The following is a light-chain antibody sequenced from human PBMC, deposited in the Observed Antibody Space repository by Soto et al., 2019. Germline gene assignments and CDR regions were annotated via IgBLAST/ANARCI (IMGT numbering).Light chain of an antibody. CDR2: GAS. CDR3: QQYAGSRT. J-gene: IGKJ1*01. CDR1: QSVSSN. V-gene: IGKV3-20*01. Sequence: EIGLSQSPGTRSLSPGEGATLSCRASQSVSSNLAWYQQKPGQAPRLLIYGASSRATGIPDRFSGSGSGTDFTLTISRLEPEDFAVYYCQQYAGSRTFGQGTKVDIK.